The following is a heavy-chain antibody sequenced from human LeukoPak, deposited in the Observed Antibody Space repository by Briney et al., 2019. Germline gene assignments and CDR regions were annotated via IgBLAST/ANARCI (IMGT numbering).Heavy chain of an antibody. CDR2: INTNTGNP. D-gene: IGHD6-19*01. V-gene: IGHV7-4-1*02. CDR1: GYTFTSYA. Sequence: ASVKVSCKASGYTFTSYAMNWVRQAPGQGLEWMGWINTNTGNPTYAQGFTGRFVFSLDTSVSTAYLQISSLKAEDTAVYYCASWEPVAGKRIPHDPFDYWGQGTLVTVSS. CDR3: ASWEPVAGKRIPHDPFDY. J-gene: IGHJ4*02.